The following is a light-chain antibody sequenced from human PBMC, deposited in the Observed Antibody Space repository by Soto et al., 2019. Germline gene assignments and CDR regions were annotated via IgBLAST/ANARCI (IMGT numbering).Light chain of an antibody. CDR1: SSDVGSSNG. V-gene: IGLV2-18*02. Sequence: QSALTQPPSVSGSPRQSVAISCTGTSSDVGSSNGVSWYQQPPGTAPKLMIYDVNNRPSGVPDRFSGSKSGNTASLTISGLQAEDEADYYCSSYTSSNTYVFGTGTKLTVL. CDR3: SSYTSSNTYV. CDR2: DVN. J-gene: IGLJ1*01.